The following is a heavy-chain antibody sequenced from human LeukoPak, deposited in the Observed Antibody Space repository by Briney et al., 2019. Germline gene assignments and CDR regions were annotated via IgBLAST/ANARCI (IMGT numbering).Heavy chain of an antibody. CDR1: GASINSYY. J-gene: IGHJ4*02. CDR3: ARGSSWYYFDY. CDR2: IFYSGSI. D-gene: IGHD6-13*01. V-gene: IGHV4-59*08. Sequence: PSETLSLTCSVSGASINSYYWSWIRQPPGKGLEWIGCIFYSGSINYNLSLKSRVTISVDTSKNQFSLKLSSVTAADTAVYYCARGSSWYYFDYWGQGTLVTVSS.